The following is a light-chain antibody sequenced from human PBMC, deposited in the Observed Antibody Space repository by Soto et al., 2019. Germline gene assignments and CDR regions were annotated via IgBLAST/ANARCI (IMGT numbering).Light chain of an antibody. CDR2: GAS. V-gene: IGKV3D-20*02. CDR3: QHRSNWWT. Sequence: EIVLTQSPGTLSLSPGERATLSCRASQSVSSSYLAWYQQKPGQAPRLLIYGASSRATGIPDRFSGSGSGTDFTLTISSLEPEDFAVYYCQHRSNWWTFGQGTKVDIK. CDR1: QSVSSSY. J-gene: IGKJ1*01.